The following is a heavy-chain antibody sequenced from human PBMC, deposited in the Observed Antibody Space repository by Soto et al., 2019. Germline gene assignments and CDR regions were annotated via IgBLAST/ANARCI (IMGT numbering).Heavy chain of an antibody. CDR3: ARGAPTYGSGRNGFYYYGMDV. Sequence: SVKVSCKASGGTFSSYTISWVRQAPGQGLEWMGRIIPILGIANYAQKFQGRVTITADKSTSTAYMELSSLRSEDTAVYYCARGAPTYGSGRNGFYYYGMDVWGQGTTVTVS. CDR2: IIPILGIA. V-gene: IGHV1-69*02. J-gene: IGHJ6*02. D-gene: IGHD3-10*01. CDR1: GGTFSSYT.